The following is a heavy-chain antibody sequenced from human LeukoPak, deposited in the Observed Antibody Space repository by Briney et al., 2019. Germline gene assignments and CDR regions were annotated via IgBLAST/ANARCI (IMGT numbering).Heavy chain of an antibody. CDR2: IYYSRST. CDR3: ARTYYYYYYYMDV. V-gene: IGHV4-59*01. J-gene: IGHJ6*03. CDR1: GGSISSYY. Sequence: SETLSLTCTVSGGSISSYYWSWIQQPPGKGLEWIGYIYYSRSTNYNPSLKSRVTISVDTSKNQFSLKLSSATAADTAVYYCARTYYYYYYYMDVWGKGTTVTVSS.